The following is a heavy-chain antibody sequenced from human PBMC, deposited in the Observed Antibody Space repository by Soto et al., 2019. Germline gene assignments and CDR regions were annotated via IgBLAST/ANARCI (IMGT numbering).Heavy chain of an antibody. V-gene: IGHV3-15*07. CDR2: IKSKTDGGTT. CDR1: GFTFSNAW. J-gene: IGHJ4*02. CDR3: TTAQYGGNSASLDY. Sequence: GGSLRLSCAASGFTFSNAWMNWVRQAPGKGLEWVGRIKSKTDGGTTDYAAPVKGRFTISRDDSKNTLYLQMNSLKTEDTAVYYCTTAQYGGNSASLDYWGQGTLVTVSS. D-gene: IGHD2-21*02.